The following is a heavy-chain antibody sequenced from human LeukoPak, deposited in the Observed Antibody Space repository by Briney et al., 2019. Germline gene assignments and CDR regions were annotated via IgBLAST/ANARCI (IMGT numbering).Heavy chain of an antibody. Sequence: PGGSLRLSCAASGFTFSSYAMSWVRQAPGKGLEWVSAISGSGGSTYYADSVKGRFTISRDNSKNTLYLQMDSLRAEDTAVYYCAKDHYDFWSGYPPNWGQGTQVIVSS. CDR3: AKDHYDFWSGYPPN. CDR2: ISGSGGST. CDR1: GFTFSSYA. V-gene: IGHV3-23*01. D-gene: IGHD3-3*01. J-gene: IGHJ4*02.